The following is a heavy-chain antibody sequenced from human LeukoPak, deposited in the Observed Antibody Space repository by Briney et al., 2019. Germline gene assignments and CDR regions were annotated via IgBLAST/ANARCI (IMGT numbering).Heavy chain of an antibody. D-gene: IGHD6-19*01. CDR2: IHADGVGT. CDR1: GFPFNTQD. CDR3: GKGRVSE. Sequence: GGSLRLSCAASGFPFNTQDMRWVRQAPGKGLEWVSSIHADGVGTFYADSVGGRFTISRDNSKNTLDLQMNSLRVEDTAVYYCGKGRVSEWGQGTLVTVSS. V-gene: IGHV3-23*01. J-gene: IGHJ4*02.